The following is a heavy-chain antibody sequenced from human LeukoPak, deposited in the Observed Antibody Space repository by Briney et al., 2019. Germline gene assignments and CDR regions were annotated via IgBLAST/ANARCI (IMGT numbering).Heavy chain of an antibody. Sequence: GASVKVSCKASGYTFPNYYIHWVRQAPGQGLEWMGGIIPIFGTANYAQKFQGRVTITTDESTSTAYMELSSLRSEDTAVYYCVRRGSYQNEAFDIWGQGTMVTVSS. V-gene: IGHV1-69*05. J-gene: IGHJ3*02. CDR2: IIPIFGTA. CDR3: VRRGSYQNEAFDI. D-gene: IGHD1-26*01. CDR1: GYTFPNYY.